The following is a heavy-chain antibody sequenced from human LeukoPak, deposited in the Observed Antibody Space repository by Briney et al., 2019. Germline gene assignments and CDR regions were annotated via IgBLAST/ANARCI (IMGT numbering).Heavy chain of an antibody. CDR3: ARGRPRITIFGVVPYYFDY. Sequence: GGSLRLSCAASGFTFSSYAMSWVRQAPGKGLEWVSAISGSGGSTYYADSVKGRFTISRDNSKNTLYLQMNSLRAEDTAVYYCARGRPRITIFGVVPYYFDYWGQGTLVTVSS. D-gene: IGHD3-3*01. CDR1: GFTFSSYA. J-gene: IGHJ4*02. V-gene: IGHV3-23*01. CDR2: ISGSGGST.